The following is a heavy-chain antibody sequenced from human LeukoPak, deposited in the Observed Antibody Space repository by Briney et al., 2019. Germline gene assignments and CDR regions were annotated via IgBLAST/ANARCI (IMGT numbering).Heavy chain of an antibody. J-gene: IGHJ4*02. CDR1: GGTFSSYT. CDR2: IIPILGIA. V-gene: IGHV1-69*02. Sequence: ASVKVSCKASGGTFSSYTISWVRQAPGQGLEWMGRIIPILGIANYAQKFQGRVTITADKSTSTAYMELSSLRSDDTAVYYCARVKWFGELNFDYWGQGTLVTVSS. D-gene: IGHD3-10*01. CDR3: ARVKWFGELNFDY.